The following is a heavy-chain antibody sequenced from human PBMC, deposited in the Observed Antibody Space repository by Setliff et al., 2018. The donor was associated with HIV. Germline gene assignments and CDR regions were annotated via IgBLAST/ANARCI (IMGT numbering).Heavy chain of an antibody. CDR2: IYHSGAT. D-gene: IGHD5-18*01. J-gene: IGHJ4*02. V-gene: IGHV4-38-2*02. CDR1: GDSVTTPYY. CDR3: ARDTEMVKEGTDY. Sequence: PSETLSLTCTLSGDSVTTPYYWGWIRQPPGKGLEWVGSIYHSGATYFTPSLKSRVTLSVDTSKNQFFLRLTSVSAADTGLYYCARDTEMVKEGTDYWGQGTLVTVSS.